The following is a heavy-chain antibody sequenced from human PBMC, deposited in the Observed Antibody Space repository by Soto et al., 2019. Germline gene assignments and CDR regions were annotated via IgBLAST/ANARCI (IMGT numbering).Heavy chain of an antibody. CDR1: GFTFSSYS. Sequence: EVQLVESGGGLVKPGGSLRLSCTASGFTFSSYSMNWVRQAPGKGLEWVSSISSSSSYIYYADSVKGRFTISRDNAKNSLYLQSTSLRAEDTAVYYCASHGSGSYYNGIDYWGQVTLVTVSS. D-gene: IGHD3-10*01. CDR3: ASHGSGSYYNGIDY. J-gene: IGHJ4*02. V-gene: IGHV3-21*01. CDR2: ISSSSSYI.